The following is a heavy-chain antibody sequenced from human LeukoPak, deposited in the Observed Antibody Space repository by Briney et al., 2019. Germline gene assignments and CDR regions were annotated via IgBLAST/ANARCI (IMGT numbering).Heavy chain of an antibody. Sequence: GASVKVSCKASGYTFTGYYMHWVRQAPGQGLEWMGWINPNSGGTNYAQKFQGRVTMTRDTSISTAYMELSRLRSDDTAVYYCAKGHADSSGYYYFDSWGQGTLVTVPS. CDR2: INPNSGGT. CDR1: GYTFTGYY. J-gene: IGHJ4*02. V-gene: IGHV1-2*02. D-gene: IGHD3-22*01. CDR3: AKGHADSSGYYYFDS.